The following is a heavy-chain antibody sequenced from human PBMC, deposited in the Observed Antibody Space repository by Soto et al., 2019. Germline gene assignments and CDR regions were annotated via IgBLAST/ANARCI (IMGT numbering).Heavy chain of an antibody. CDR1: GGTFSSYA. CDR3: ARDKDRQRLGVNYYYITNA. Sequence: QVQLVQSGAEVKKPGSSVKVSCKASGGTFSSYAISWVRQAPGQGLEWMGGIIPIFRTPVYAQKFQGRVTITADESARTADMELSSLRSEDTAVYYGARDKDRQRLGVNYYYITNAWGQGTTVTVSS. V-gene: IGHV1-69*12. D-gene: IGHD3-22*01. J-gene: IGHJ6*02. CDR2: IIPIFRTP.